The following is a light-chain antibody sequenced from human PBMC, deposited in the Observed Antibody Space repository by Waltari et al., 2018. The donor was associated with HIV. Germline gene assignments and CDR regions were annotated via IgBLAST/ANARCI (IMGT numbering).Light chain of an antibody. CDR2: SNS. CDR3: QSFVSRPGDWV. CDR1: RPNLGTTYV. Sequence: QSALTQPPSVSGAPGQTVTISCTGLRPNLGTTYVVQVYQHLPGKAPRLLISSNSNRPSGVPDRFSGSKSGTSASLTITGLQAEDEADYYCQSFVSRPGDWVFGGGTKLTVL. J-gene: IGLJ3*02. V-gene: IGLV1-40*01.